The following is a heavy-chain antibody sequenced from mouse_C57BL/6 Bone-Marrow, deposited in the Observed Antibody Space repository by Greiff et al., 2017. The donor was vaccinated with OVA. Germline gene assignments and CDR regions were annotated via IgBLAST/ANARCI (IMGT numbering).Heavy chain of an antibody. Sequence: QVQLQQSGAELAKPGALVKLSCKASGYTFTSYWMHWVKQRPGQGLEWIGLIHPNSGCTNYNQKFKGKATLTADKSSSTAYMQMSSLTYADSAVYYCARSGAWFAYWGQGTLVTVSA. CDR3: ARSGAWFAY. CDR2: IHPNSGCT. CDR1: GYTFTSYW. J-gene: IGHJ3*01. V-gene: IGHV1-7*01.